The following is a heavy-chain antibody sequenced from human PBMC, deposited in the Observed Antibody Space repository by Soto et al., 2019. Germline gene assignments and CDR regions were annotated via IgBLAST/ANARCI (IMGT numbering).Heavy chain of an antibody. Sequence: ASVKVSCKASGYTFTSYAMHWVRQAPGQRLEWMGWINAGNGNTKYSQKFQGRVTITRDTSASTAYMELRSLRSDDTAVYYCARGMIQLWPHDAFDIWGQGTMVTVSS. V-gene: IGHV1-3*01. CDR1: GYTFTSYA. D-gene: IGHD5-18*01. CDR2: INAGNGNT. CDR3: ARGMIQLWPHDAFDI. J-gene: IGHJ3*02.